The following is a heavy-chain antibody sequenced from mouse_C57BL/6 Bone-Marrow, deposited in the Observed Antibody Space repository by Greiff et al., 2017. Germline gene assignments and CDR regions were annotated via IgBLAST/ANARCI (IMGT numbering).Heavy chain of an antibody. Sequence: EVKLLESGGGLVQPKGSLKLSCAASGFSFNTYDMNWVRQAPGKGVEWVARIRSKSNNYATYYADSVKDRFTISRDDSESMLYLQMNNLKTEDTAMYYCGASWFAYWGQGTLVTVSA. CDR3: GASWFAY. J-gene: IGHJ3*01. CDR1: GFSFNTYD. CDR2: IRSKSNNYAT. D-gene: IGHD3-1*01. V-gene: IGHV10-1*01.